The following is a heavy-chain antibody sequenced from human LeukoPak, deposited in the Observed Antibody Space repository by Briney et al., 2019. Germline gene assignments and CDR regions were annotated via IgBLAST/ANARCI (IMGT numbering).Heavy chain of an antibody. CDR3: ASYDSSGYYFDY. J-gene: IGHJ4*02. Sequence: SQTLSLTCAVSGGSISSGGYSWSWIRQPPGKGLEWIGYIYHSGSTYYNPSLKSRVTISVDRSKNQFSLKLSSVTTADTAVYYCASYDSSGYYFDYWGQGTLVTVSS. CDR1: GGSISSGGYS. V-gene: IGHV4-30-2*01. D-gene: IGHD3-22*01. CDR2: IYHSGST.